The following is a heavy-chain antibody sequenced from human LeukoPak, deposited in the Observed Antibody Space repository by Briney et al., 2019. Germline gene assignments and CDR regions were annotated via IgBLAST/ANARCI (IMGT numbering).Heavy chain of an antibody. CDR3: ARDRFGERYFDY. J-gene: IGHJ4*02. Sequence: SETLSLTCTVSGGSISSYYWSWIRQPPGKGLEWIGYIYYSGSTNYNPSLKSRVTISVDTSKNQFSLKLSSVTAADTAVYYCARDRFGERYFDYWGQGTLVTVSS. CDR2: IYYSGST. CDR1: GGSISSYY. V-gene: IGHV4-59*01. D-gene: IGHD3-10*01.